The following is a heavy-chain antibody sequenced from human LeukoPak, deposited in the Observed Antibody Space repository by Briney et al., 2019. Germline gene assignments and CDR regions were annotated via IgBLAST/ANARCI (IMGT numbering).Heavy chain of an antibody. J-gene: IGHJ4*02. CDR3: ARAQRSSGGSCYGY. D-gene: IGHD2-15*01. CDR2: ISYDGSNK. Sequence: GGSLRLSCAASGFTFSSYAMHWARQAPGKGLEWVAVISYDGSNKYYADSVKGRFTISRDNSKNTLYLQMNSLRAEDTAVYYCARAQRSSGGSCYGYWGQGTLVTVSS. CDR1: GFTFSSYA. V-gene: IGHV3-30-3*01.